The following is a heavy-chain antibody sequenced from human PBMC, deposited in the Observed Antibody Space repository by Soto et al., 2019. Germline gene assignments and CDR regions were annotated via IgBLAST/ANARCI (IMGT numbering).Heavy chain of an antibody. D-gene: IGHD2-2*03. CDR3: AKVEGPLDIVVVPAAPLLFDP. J-gene: IGHJ5*02. CDR1: GFTFSSYA. Sequence: GGSLRLSCAASGFTFSSYAMSWVRQAPGKGLEWVSAISGSGGSTYYADSVKGRFTISRDNSKNTLYLQMNSLRAEDTAVYYCAKVEGPLDIVVVPAAPLLFDPWGQGTLVTVSS. CDR2: ISGSGGST. V-gene: IGHV3-23*01.